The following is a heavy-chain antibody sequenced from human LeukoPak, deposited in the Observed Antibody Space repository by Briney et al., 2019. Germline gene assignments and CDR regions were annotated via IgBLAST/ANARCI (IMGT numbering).Heavy chain of an antibody. V-gene: IGHV4-61*02. CDR2: IYTSGST. CDR1: GGSISSGSYY. J-gene: IGHJ4*02. D-gene: IGHD5-18*01. CDR3: ARVVRSYERPDYFDY. Sequence: SSETLSLTCTVSGGSISSGSYYWSWIRQPAGKGLEWIGRIYTSGSTNYNPSLKSRVTISVDTSKNQFSLKLSSVTAADTAVYYCARVVRSYERPDYFDYWSQGTLVTVSS.